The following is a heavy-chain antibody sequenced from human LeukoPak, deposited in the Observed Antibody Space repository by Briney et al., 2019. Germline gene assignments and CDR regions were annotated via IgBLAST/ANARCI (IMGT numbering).Heavy chain of an antibody. Sequence: SETLSLTCTVSGGSISSYYWSWIRQPPGKGLEWIGYIYYSVSTNYNPSLKSRVTISVDTSKNQFSLKLSSVTAADTAVYYCARLSQIDYYYMDVWGKGTTVTVSS. D-gene: IGHD2/OR15-2a*01. V-gene: IGHV4-59*01. CDR3: ARLSQIDYYYMDV. CDR2: IYYSVST. CDR1: GGSISSYY. J-gene: IGHJ6*03.